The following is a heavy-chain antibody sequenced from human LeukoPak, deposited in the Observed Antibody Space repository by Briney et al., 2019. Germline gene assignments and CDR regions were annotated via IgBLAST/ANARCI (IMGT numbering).Heavy chain of an antibody. CDR2: IYYSGST. V-gene: IGHV4-59*12. CDR3: ARGRIIAARLRGYFDL. J-gene: IGHJ2*01. CDR1: GGSISSYY. D-gene: IGHD6-6*01. Sequence: SETLSLTCTVSGGSISSYYWSWIRQPPGKGLEWIGYIYYSGSTNYNPSLKSRVTISVDTSKNQFSLKLSSVTAADTAVYYCARGRIIAARLRGYFDLWGRGTLVTVSS.